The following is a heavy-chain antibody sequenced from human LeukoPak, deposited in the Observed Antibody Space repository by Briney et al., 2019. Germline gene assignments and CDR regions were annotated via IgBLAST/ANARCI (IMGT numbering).Heavy chain of an antibody. J-gene: IGHJ4*02. V-gene: IGHV1-46*01. D-gene: IGHD5-18*01. CDR3: ARGAYSYAQDF. Sequence: VASVKVSCKTSGYTFTHYYIHWVRQAPGQGLEWMGIINPSGGSTNYAQTFQGRLSMTRDTSTSTVYMELSSLRSEDTAVYYCARGAYSYAQDFWGQGTLVTVSS. CDR1: GYTFTHYY. CDR2: INPSGGST.